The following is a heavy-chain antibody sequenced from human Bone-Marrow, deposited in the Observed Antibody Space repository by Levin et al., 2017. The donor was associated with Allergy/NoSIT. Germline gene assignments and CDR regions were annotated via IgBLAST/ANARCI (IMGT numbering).Heavy chain of an antibody. V-gene: IGHV4-34*01. D-gene: IGHD6-13*01. CDR2: INHSGST. CDR3: ADIAADP. J-gene: IGHJ5*02. Sequence: GSLRLSCAVYGGSFSGYYWSWIRQPPGKGLEWIGEINHSGSTNYNPSLKSRVTISVDTSKNQFSLKLSSVTAADTAVYYCADIAADPWGQGTLVTVSS. CDR1: GGSFSGYY.